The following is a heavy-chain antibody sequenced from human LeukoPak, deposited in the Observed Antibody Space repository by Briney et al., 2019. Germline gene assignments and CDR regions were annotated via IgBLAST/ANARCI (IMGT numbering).Heavy chain of an antibody. CDR2: IYTSGST. CDR1: GGSISSGSYY. D-gene: IGHD3-10*01. Sequence: SDTLSLTCTVSGGSISSGSYYWSWIRQPAGKGLEWIGRIYTSGSTNYNPSLKSRVTISVDTSKNQFSLKLSSVTAADTAVYYCARGRDRNMVRGAYFDYWGQGTLVTVSS. V-gene: IGHV4-61*02. J-gene: IGHJ4*02. CDR3: ARGRDRNMVRGAYFDY.